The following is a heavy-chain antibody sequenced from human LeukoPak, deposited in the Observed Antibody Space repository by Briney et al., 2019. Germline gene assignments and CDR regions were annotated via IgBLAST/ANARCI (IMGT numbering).Heavy chain of an antibody. CDR1: GFTFTSYG. D-gene: IGHD6-19*01. CDR3: AKDFFSSGWYGYPTSDY. Sequence: GGSLRLSCAASGFTFTSYGMHWVRQAPGKGLEWVAVISYDGSNKYYADSVKGQFTISRDNSKNTLYLQMNSLRAEDTAVYYCAKDFFSSGWYGYPTSDYWGQGTLVTVSS. V-gene: IGHV3-30*18. J-gene: IGHJ4*02. CDR2: ISYDGSNK.